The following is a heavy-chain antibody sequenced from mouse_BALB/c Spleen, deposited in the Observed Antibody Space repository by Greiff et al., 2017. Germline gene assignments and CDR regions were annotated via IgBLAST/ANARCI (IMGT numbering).Heavy chain of an antibody. CDR2: IYPGGGYT. D-gene: IGHD6-1*01. CDR3: ARPGLAQGAMDY. CDR1: GYTFTNYW. J-gene: IGHJ4*01. V-gene: IGHV1-63*01. Sequence: QVQLQQSGAELVRPGTSVKISCKASGYTFTNYWLGWVKQRPGHGLEWIGDIYPGGGYTNYNEKFKGKATLTADKSSSTAYMQLSSLTSEDSAVYFCARPGLAQGAMDYWGQGTSVTVSS.